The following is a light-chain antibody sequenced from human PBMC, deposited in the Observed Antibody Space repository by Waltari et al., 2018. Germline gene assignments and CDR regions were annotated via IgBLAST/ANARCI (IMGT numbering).Light chain of an antibody. CDR2: DVS. V-gene: IGLV2-11*01. CDR3: CSYAGNYTLV. Sequence: QSALTQPRSVSGSPGQSVTISCTGTSSDVGGYRYVSWYQQHPGKAPKLMIYDVSKRPSGVPDRFSGSKSAHTASLTISGLQAEDEADYYCCSYAGNYTLVFGGGTRLTVL. J-gene: IGLJ3*02. CDR1: SSDVGGYRY.